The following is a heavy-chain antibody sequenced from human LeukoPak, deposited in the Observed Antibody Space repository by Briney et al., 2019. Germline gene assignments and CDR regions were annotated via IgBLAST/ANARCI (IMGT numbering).Heavy chain of an antibody. CDR2: IYYSGST. Sequence: PSETLSLTCTVSGGSISSSSYYWGWIRQPPGKGLKWIGSIYYSGSTYYNPSLKSRVTISVDTSKNQFSLKLSSVTAADTAVYYCASPRSYYDSSGYYISWGQGTLVTVSS. J-gene: IGHJ5*02. CDR1: GGSISSSSYY. D-gene: IGHD3-22*01. CDR3: ASPRSYYDSSGYYIS. V-gene: IGHV4-39*01.